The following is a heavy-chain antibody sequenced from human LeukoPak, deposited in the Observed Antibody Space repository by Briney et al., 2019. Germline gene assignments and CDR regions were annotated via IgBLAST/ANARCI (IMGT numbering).Heavy chain of an antibody. V-gene: IGHV3-48*04. CDR2: ISSSSSPK. J-gene: IGHJ4*02. Sequence: GGSLRLSCAASGFTFSSYSMNWVRQAPGKGLEWVSYISSSSSPKFYADSVKGRFTISRDNAKNSLYLQMNSLRAEDTAVYYCTRDGWNYYDSSGYYTLLFDYWGQGTLVTVSS. D-gene: IGHD3-22*01. CDR3: TRDGWNYYDSSGYYTLLFDY. CDR1: GFTFSSYS.